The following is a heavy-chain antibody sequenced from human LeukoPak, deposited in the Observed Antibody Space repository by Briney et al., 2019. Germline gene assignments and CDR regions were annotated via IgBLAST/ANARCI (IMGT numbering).Heavy chain of an antibody. CDR3: ARDGGYSSSSEFDY. CDR2: ISYDGSNK. D-gene: IGHD6-6*01. Sequence: QPGRSLRLSCAASGFTFSSYAMHWVRQAPGKGLEWVAVISYDGSNKYYADSVKGRFTISRDNAKNSLYLQMNSLRAEDTAVYYCARDGGYSSSSEFDYWGQGTLVTVSS. CDR1: GFTFSSYA. J-gene: IGHJ4*02. V-gene: IGHV3-30-3*01.